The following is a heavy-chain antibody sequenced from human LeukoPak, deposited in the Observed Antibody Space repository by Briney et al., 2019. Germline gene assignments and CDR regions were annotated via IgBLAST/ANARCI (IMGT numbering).Heavy chain of an antibody. CDR1: GGSKSTYY. CDR3: AGMRITTPTVRNLDY. V-gene: IGHV4-59*01. Sequence: PSETLSLTCTVSGGSKSTYYWTWIRQPPGKGLEWIGFIYYTGSTNYNPSLKTRATISVDTSKNQFSMKLRSVTAADTAVYYCAGMRITTPTVRNLDYWGQGTLVTVSS. CDR2: IYYTGST. J-gene: IGHJ4*02. D-gene: IGHD1-14*01.